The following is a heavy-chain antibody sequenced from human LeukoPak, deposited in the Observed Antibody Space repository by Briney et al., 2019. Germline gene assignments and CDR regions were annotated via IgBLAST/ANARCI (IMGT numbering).Heavy chain of an antibody. CDR3: ASSSGYWKSAFDY. CDR2: IYPDDSNT. Sequence: GESLKISCKGSGYSFTNYWIGWVRQMPGKGLEWMGIIYPDDSNTKYSPSFQGLVTISADKSISTAYLQWSSLKASDTAMYYCASSSGYWKSAFDYWGQGTLVTVSS. V-gene: IGHV5-51*01. CDR1: GYSFTNYW. J-gene: IGHJ4*02. D-gene: IGHD3-22*01.